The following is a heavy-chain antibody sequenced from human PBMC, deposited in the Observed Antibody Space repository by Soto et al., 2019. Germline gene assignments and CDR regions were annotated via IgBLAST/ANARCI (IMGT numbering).Heavy chain of an antibody. V-gene: IGHV1-69*13. CDR3: ARAMGEWLFDYYYYYGMDV. Sequence: SVKVSCKASGGTFSSYAISWVRQAPGQGLEWMGGIIPIFGTANYAQKFQGRVTITADESTSTAYMELSSLRSEDTAVYYCARAMGEWLFDYYYYYGMDVWGQGTTVTVSS. D-gene: IGHD3-3*01. CDR1: GGTFSSYA. CDR2: IIPIFGTA. J-gene: IGHJ6*02.